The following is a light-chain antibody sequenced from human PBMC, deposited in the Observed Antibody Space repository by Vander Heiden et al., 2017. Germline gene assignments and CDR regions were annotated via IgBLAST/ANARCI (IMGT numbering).Light chain of an antibody. Sequence: QSVLTQPPSVFEAPKQRVTISCSGSKPNVGNDRLNLYQHLPGKAPKLLIYNDDLLTSGVSDRFSGSRSGASASLAISGLQAEDEGDYYCASWDDSLNAVVFGGGTKLAVL. CDR2: NDD. CDR3: ASWDDSLNAVV. J-gene: IGLJ2*01. CDR1: KPNVGNDR. V-gene: IGLV1-36*01.